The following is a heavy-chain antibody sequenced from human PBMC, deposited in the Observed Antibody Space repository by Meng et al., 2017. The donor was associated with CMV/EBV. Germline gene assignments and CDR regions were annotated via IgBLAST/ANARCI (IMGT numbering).Heavy chain of an antibody. V-gene: IGHV4-38-2*02. CDR3: ARLRIAVAGDFDY. CDR1: GYSISSGYY. Sequence: SETLSLTCTVSGYSISSGYYWGWIRQPPGKGLEWIGSIYHSGSTYYNPSLKSRVTISVDTSKNQFSLKLSSVTAAATAVYYCARLRIAVAGDFDYWGQGTLVTVSS. CDR2: IYHSGST. J-gene: IGHJ4*02. D-gene: IGHD6-19*01.